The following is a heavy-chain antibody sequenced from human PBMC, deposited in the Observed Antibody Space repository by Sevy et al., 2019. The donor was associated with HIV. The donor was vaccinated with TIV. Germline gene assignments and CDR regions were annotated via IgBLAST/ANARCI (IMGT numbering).Heavy chain of an antibody. CDR1: GFTFSDHY. Sequence: GESLKISCAASGFTFSDHYMDWVRQAPGKGLEWVGRTRNKANSYTTEYAASVKGRFSFSRDDSKNSLYLQMNSLKTEDTAVYYCARVTVGTLDAFDIWGQGTMVTVSS. CDR2: TRNKANSYTT. CDR3: ARVTVGTLDAFDI. V-gene: IGHV3-72*01. J-gene: IGHJ3*02. D-gene: IGHD1-26*01.